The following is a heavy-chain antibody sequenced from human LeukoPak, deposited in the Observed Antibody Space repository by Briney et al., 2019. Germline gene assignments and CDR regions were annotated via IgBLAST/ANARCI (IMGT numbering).Heavy chain of an antibody. CDR1: GVSISSYY. Sequence: PSETLSLTCTVSGVSISSYYWSWIRQPPGKGLEWIGCISYSGSTNFNPSLKSRVTISVDTSKNQFSLKLSSVTAADTAVYYCAREGTAGTNLNWFDPWGQGTLVTVSS. CDR3: AREGTAGTNLNWFDP. V-gene: IGHV4-59*01. J-gene: IGHJ5*02. CDR2: ISYSGST. D-gene: IGHD1-1*01.